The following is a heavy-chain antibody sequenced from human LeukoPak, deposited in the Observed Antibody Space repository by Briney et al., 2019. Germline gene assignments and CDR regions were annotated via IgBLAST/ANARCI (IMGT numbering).Heavy chain of an antibody. CDR1: GYTFTSYD. CDR2: MNPNSGNT. V-gene: IGHV1-8*01. CDR3: ARFTMIVGGAFDI. J-gene: IGHJ3*02. D-gene: IGHD3-22*01. Sequence: ASVKVSCKASGYTFTSYDINWVRQATGQGLEWMGWMNPNSGNTGYAQKFQGRVTMARNTSISTAYMELSSLRSEDTAVYYCARFTMIVGGAFDIWGQGTMVTVSS.